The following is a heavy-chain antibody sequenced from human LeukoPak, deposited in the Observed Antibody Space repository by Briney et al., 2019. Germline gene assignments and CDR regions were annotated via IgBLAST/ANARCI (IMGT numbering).Heavy chain of an antibody. V-gene: IGHV1-46*01. CDR3: ARAAVATLRGGYYFDY. CDR2: INPSGGST. CDR1: GYTFTGYY. J-gene: IGHJ4*02. D-gene: IGHD5-12*01. Sequence: ASVKVSCKASGYTFTGYYMHWVRQAPGQGLEWMGIINPSGGSTSYAQKFQGRVTMTRDTSTSTVYMELSSLRSEDTAVYYCARAAVATLRGGYYFDYWGQGTLVTVSS.